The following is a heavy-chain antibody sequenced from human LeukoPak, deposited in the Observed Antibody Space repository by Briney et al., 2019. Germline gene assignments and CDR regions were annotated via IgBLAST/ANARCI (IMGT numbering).Heavy chain of an antibody. V-gene: IGHV3-9*01. J-gene: IGHJ4*02. Sequence: GGSLRLSCAASGFTFDDYAMHWVRQAPGKGLEWVSGITWNSGNIGYADSVKGRFTISRDNSKNTLFLQMNSLRAEDTAVYYCAKEAQGCSITSCYFDSWGQGTLVTVSS. D-gene: IGHD2-2*01. CDR1: GFTFDDYA. CDR3: AKEAQGCSITSCYFDS. CDR2: ITWNSGNI.